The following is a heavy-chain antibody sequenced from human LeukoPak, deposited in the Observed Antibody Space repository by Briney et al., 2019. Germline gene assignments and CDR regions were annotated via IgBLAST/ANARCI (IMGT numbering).Heavy chain of an antibody. V-gene: IGHV4-30-4*01. Sequence: PSQTLSLTCTVSGGSISSGDYYWRWIRQPPGRGLEWIVYIYYSGSTYYNPSLKSLVTISVDTSKNQFSLKLSSVTAADTAVYYCARVWGTINWFDPWGQGTLVTVSS. CDR1: GGSISSGDYY. CDR2: IYYSGST. CDR3: ARVWGTINWFDP. J-gene: IGHJ5*02. D-gene: IGHD3-16*01.